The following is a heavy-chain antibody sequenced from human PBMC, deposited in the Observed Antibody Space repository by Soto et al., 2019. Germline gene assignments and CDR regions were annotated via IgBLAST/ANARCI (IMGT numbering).Heavy chain of an antibody. CDR1: VFTFSSYW. V-gene: IGHV3-74*01. Sequence: GGSLKLSCAASVFTFSSYWMHWVRQAPGKGLVWVSRINSDGSSTSYADSVKGRFTISRDNAKNTLYLQMNSLRAEDTAVYYCESEAVYYYYYGMDVWGQGTTVTVSS. D-gene: IGHD6-19*01. CDR2: INSDGSST. J-gene: IGHJ6*02. CDR3: ESEAVYYYYYGMDV.